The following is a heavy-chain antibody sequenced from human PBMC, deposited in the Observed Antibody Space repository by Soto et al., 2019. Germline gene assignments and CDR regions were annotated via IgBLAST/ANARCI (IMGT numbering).Heavy chain of an antibody. V-gene: IGHV1-69*01. CDR1: GGTLRSYA. CDR3: ARVNLDTAMVEFDL. J-gene: IGHJ2*01. Sequence: QVQLVQSGAEVKKPGSSVKVSCRSSGGTLRSYAISWVRQAPGQGLEWMGGGSPIFGTANYAQKFQGRGTITADESTSTAYMERSSLRSEDTAVYYCARVNLDTAMVEFDLWGRGTLVTVSS. CDR2: GSPIFGTA. D-gene: IGHD5-18*01.